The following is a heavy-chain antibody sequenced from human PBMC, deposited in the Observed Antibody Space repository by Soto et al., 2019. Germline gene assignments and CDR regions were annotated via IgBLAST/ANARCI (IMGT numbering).Heavy chain of an antibody. CDR2: IYTAGGT. Sequence: EVQLVETGGGWIQPGGSLRRSCAASGFTVSNTYMTWVRQPPGKGLECVSVIYTAGGTNYADSVKGRFIISRDNSKTTLYIKMNSLRAEDTAVYYCARALPVAKGGFDPWGQGTLVTVSS. D-gene: IGHD2-2*01. CDR1: GFTVSNTY. V-gene: IGHV3-53*02. CDR3: ARALPVAKGGFDP. J-gene: IGHJ5*02.